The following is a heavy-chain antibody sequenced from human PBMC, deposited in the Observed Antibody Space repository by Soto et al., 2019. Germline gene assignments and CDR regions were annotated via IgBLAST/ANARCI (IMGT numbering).Heavy chain of an antibody. Sequence: GGSLRLSCAASGFTFSSYGMHWVRQAPGKGLEWVAVISYDGSNKYYADSVKGRFTISRDNSKNTLYLQMNSLRAEDTAVYYCAKADRIAAAPYWGQGTLVTVSS. D-gene: IGHD6-13*01. J-gene: IGHJ4*02. CDR3: AKADRIAAAPY. CDR1: GFTFSSYG. CDR2: ISYDGSNK. V-gene: IGHV3-30*18.